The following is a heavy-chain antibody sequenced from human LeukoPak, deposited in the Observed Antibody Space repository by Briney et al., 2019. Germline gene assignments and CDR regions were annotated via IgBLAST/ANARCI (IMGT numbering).Heavy chain of an antibody. D-gene: IGHD3-22*01. J-gene: IGHJ3*02. CDR3: ARALRYDSSGPTDAFDI. CDR1: GFTFSSYD. Sequence: GGSLRLSCAASGFTFSSYDMHWVRQGTGKGMEWVSGIGTAGDTYYPDSVKGRFTISRENAKNSLYLQMNSLRAGDTAVYYCARALRYDSSGPTDAFDIWGQGTMVTVSS. V-gene: IGHV3-13*01. CDR2: IGTAGDT.